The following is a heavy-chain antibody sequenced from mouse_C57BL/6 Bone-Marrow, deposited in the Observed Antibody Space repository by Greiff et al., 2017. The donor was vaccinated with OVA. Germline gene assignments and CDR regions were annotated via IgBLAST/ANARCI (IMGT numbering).Heavy chain of an antibody. J-gene: IGHJ2*01. CDR3: ARYRYYYGSSYYFDY. CDR2: IYPGSGST. Sequence: QVQLQQSGAELVKPGASVKMSCKASGYTFTSYWITWVKQRPGQGLEWIGDIYPGSGSTNYNEKFKSKATLTVDTSSSTAYMQLSSLTSEDSAVYYCARYRYYYGSSYYFDYWGQGTTLTVSS. D-gene: IGHD1-1*01. V-gene: IGHV1-55*01. CDR1: GYTFTSYW.